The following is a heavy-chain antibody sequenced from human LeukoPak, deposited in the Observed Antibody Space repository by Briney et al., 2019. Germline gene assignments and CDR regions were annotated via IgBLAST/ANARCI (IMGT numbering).Heavy chain of an antibody. Sequence: PSETLSLTCTVSGRPIYSYYWSSIRQTPGKGLEWVGYIYYCGSTNSDPPLQSRVTLSLDNSNNQFSLTLSSVSAADRAVYYGARDRARDRAYCGGDCNRLMDVWGKGTTVAVSS. CDR2: IYYCGST. J-gene: IGHJ6*04. D-gene: IGHD2-21*02. CDR1: GRPIYSYY. V-gene: IGHV4-59*01. CDR3: ARDRARDRAYCGGDCNRLMDV.